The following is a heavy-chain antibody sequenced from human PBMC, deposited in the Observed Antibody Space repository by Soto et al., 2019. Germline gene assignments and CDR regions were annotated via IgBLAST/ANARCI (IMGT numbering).Heavy chain of an antibody. CDR3: ARAAAAGIGWFDP. D-gene: IGHD6-13*01. J-gene: IGHJ5*02. Sequence: SETLSLTCTVSGGSISSYYWSWIRQPPGKGLEWIGYIYYSGSTNYNPSLKSRVTISVDTSKNQFSLKLSSVTAADTAVYYCARAAAAGIGWFDPWGQGTQVTVSS. CDR1: GGSISSYY. V-gene: IGHV4-59*01. CDR2: IYYSGST.